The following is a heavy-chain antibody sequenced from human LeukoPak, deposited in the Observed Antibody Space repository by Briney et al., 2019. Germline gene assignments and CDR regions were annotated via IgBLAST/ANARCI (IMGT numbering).Heavy chain of an antibody. CDR2: IKSKTDGGTT. Sequence: GGSLRLSCAVSGFTFNTAWMSWVRQAPGKGLEYIGRIKSKTDGGTTYYAAPVKGRFTISRDDSKNTLYLQMNGLKIEDTALYYGTADLRLWGQGTLVTVSS. V-gene: IGHV3-15*01. J-gene: IGHJ1*01. CDR3: TADLRL. D-gene: IGHD3-16*01. CDR1: GFTFNTAW.